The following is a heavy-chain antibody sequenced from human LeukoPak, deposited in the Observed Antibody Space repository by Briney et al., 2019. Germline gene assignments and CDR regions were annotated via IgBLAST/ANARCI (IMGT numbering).Heavy chain of an antibody. D-gene: IGHD1-14*01. J-gene: IGHJ6*02. CDR3: ARYFLTTSGGMDV. Sequence: GGSLRLYCAASGFAFSTYRMNWVPPAPGKGLEWVLSSSSSGSYIYSPDSLKGRFTISRDNAKNSLYLQMNSLRAEDTAVYYCARYFLTTSGGMDVWGQGTTVTVTS. CDR2: SSSSGSYI. CDR1: GFAFSTYR. V-gene: IGHV3-21*01.